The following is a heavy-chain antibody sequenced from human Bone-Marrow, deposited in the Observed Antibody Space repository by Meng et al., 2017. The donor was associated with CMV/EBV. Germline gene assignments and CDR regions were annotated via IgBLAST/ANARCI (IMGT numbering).Heavy chain of an antibody. J-gene: IGHJ3*02. CDR3: AREYSYDSSGYYEDAFDI. V-gene: IGHV4-39*07. D-gene: IGHD3-22*01. Sequence: GSLRLSCTVSGGSISSSSYYWGWIRQPPGKGLEWIGSIYYSGSTYYNPSLKSRVTISVDTSKNQFSLKLSSVTATDTAVYYCAREYSYDSSGYYEDAFDIWGQGTMVTVSS. CDR2: IYYSGST. CDR1: GGSISSSSYY.